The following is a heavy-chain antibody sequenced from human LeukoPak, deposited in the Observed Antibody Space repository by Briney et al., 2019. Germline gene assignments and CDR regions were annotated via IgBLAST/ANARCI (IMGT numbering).Heavy chain of an antibody. J-gene: IGHJ6*03. V-gene: IGHV3-30*02. D-gene: IGHD3-10*01. Sequence: GGSLRLSCAASGFTFSTYGMHWVRQAPGKGLEWVTFIRRDGDVIYYADSVKGRFTISRDNAKNSLYLQMNSLRAEDTAVYYCARAGGSYGSGSYERYYMDVWGKGTTVTVSS. CDR3: ARAGGSYGSGSYERYYMDV. CDR1: GFTFSTYG. CDR2: IRRDGDVI.